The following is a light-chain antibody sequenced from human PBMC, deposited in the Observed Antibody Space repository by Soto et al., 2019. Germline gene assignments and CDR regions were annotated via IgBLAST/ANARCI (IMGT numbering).Light chain of an antibody. CDR1: SSNIGAGYE. CDR3: QSYDSSLSGYV. V-gene: IGLV1-40*01. J-gene: IGLJ1*01. Sequence: QLVLTQPPSVSEAPGQRVTISCTGSSSNIGAGYEAHWYQQVPGTAPKLLIYENNNRPSGVPDRFSGSKSGTSASLAITGLPAEDAAEYYCQSYDSSLSGYVFGTGTKLTVL. CDR2: ENN.